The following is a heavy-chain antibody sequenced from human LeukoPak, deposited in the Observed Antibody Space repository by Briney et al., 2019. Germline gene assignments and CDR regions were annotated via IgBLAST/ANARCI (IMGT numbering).Heavy chain of an antibody. J-gene: IGHJ6*02. CDR2: INPNSGGT. V-gene: IGHV1-2*02. D-gene: IGHD2-15*01. Sequence: ASVKVSCKASGYTFTGYYMHWVRRAPGQGLEWMGWINPNSGGTNYAQKFQGRVTMTRDTSISTAYMELSRLRSDDTAVYYCARQDRYCSGGSCYSALTRYYYYGMDVWGQGTTVTVSS. CDR1: GYTFTGYY. CDR3: ARQDRYCSGGSCYSALTRYYYYGMDV.